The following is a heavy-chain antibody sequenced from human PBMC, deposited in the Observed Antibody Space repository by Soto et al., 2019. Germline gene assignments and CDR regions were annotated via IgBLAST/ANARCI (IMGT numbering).Heavy chain of an antibody. CDR3: ARGTLRFLEWLPFDY. CDR1: GGTFSSYA. Sequence: SVKVSCKASGGTFSSYAISWVRQAPGQGLEWMGGIIPIFGTANYAQKFQGRVTITADESTSTAYMELSSLRSEDTAVYYCARGTLRFLEWLPFDYWGQGTLGTV. CDR2: IIPIFGTA. V-gene: IGHV1-69*13. D-gene: IGHD3-3*01. J-gene: IGHJ4*02.